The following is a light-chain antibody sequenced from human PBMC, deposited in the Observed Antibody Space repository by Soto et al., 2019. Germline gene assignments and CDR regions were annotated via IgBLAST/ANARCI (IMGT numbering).Light chain of an antibody. CDR3: GTWDSSLTAGV. CDR1: SSNIGSFY. CDR2: DND. V-gene: IGLV1-51*01. J-gene: IGLJ1*01. Sequence: QSVLTQPPSVSAAPGQRVTISCSGSSSNIGSFYVSWYQQFPGTAPRLLIYDNDKRPSGIPDRFSGSKSGTSATLGITGLQTGDEADYYCGTWDSSLTAGVFGSGTKVTVL.